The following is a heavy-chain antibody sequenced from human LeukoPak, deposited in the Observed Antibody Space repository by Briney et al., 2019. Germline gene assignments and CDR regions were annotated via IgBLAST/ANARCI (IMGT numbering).Heavy chain of an antibody. CDR3: ARGGPGYYLDY. J-gene: IGHJ4*02. CDR2: IGTAGDT. CDR1: GFTFSSHD. V-gene: IGHV3-13*01. Sequence: GGSLTLSCAASGFTFSSHDMHWVRQATGKGLEWVSTIGTAGDTYYPGSVKGRFTISRENAKNSLYLQMNILKAGDTAVYYCARGGPGYYLDYWGQGTLVTVSP.